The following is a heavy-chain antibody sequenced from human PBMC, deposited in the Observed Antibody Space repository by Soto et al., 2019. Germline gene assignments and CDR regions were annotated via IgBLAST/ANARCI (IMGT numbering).Heavy chain of an antibody. CDR2: IYYGGSI. D-gene: IGHD1-26*01. V-gene: IGHV4-59*08. Sequence: PSETLSLTCSVSGGSISSGYWTWIRQPPGKGLEWIGYIYYGGSINYNPSLKSRVIISVDTAKNQFSLRLSSVTAADTAVYYCARRYGSAFDIWGQGTMVT. CDR1: GGSISSGY. J-gene: IGHJ3*02. CDR3: ARRYGSAFDI.